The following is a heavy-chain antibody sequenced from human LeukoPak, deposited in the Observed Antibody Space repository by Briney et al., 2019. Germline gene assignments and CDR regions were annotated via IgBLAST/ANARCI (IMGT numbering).Heavy chain of an antibody. Sequence: SVKVSCKASGGTFSSYAISWVRQAPGQGLEWMGGIIPIFGTANYAQKFQGRVTITADKSTSTAYMELSSLRSEDTAMYYCARVRSGGHFDHWGQGTLVTVSS. J-gene: IGHJ4*02. D-gene: IGHD3-10*01. CDR1: GGTFSSYA. CDR3: ARVRSGGHFDH. CDR2: IIPIFGTA. V-gene: IGHV1-69*06.